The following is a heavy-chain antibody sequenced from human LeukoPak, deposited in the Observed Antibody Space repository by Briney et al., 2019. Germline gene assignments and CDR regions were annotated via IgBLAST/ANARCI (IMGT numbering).Heavy chain of an antibody. V-gene: IGHV4-31*03. D-gene: IGHD3-16*01. J-gene: IGHJ3*02. Sequence: TPSETLSLTCTVSGVSISSDDYYWTWIRQIPGKGLEWIGYICYTGNTNYNPSLKSRVAMSIDTSKSQFSLKLRSVTAADTAVYFCARDVEEGALDVFDIWGPGTKVTVSS. CDR2: ICYTGNT. CDR1: GVSISSDDYY. CDR3: ARDVEEGALDVFDI.